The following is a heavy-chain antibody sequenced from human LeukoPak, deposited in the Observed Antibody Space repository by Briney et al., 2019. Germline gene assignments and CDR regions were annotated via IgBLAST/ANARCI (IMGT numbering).Heavy chain of an antibody. CDR1: GDSVSSKSAA. V-gene: IGHV6-1*01. CDR3: ARGKASFTVEDAFDI. Sequence: HSQTLSLTCGISGDSVSSKSAAWNWIRQSPSRGLEWLGRTYYRSKWYNDYAVSVKSRITINPDTSKNQFSLQLNSVTPEDTAVYYCARGKASFTVEDAFDIWGQGTMVTVSS. CDR2: TYYRSKWYN. D-gene: IGHD2-2*01. J-gene: IGHJ3*02.